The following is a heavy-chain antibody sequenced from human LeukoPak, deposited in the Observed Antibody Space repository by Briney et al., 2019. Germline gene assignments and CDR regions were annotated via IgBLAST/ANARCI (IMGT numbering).Heavy chain of an antibody. CDR3: TREGRYCSSTSCYVCLDF. Sequence: GGSLRLSCAASGFTFSDHYMDWVRQAPGKGLEWVGRIKNKANSYTTEYAASVKGRFTVSREDSKNALYLQMNSLKTEDTAVYYCTREGRYCSSTSCYVCLDFWGQGTLVTVSS. V-gene: IGHV3-72*01. CDR1: GFTFSDHY. D-gene: IGHD2-2*01. J-gene: IGHJ4*02. CDR2: IKNKANSYTT.